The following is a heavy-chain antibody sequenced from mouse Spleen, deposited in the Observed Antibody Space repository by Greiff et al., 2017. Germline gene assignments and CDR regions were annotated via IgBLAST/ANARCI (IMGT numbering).Heavy chain of an antibody. Sequence: QVQLQQSGPGLVAPSQSLSITCTVSGFSLTSYGVHWVRQSPGKGLEWLGVIWSGGSTDYNAAFISRLSISKDNSKSQVFFKMNSLQANDTAIYYCARSRMITRGAWFAYWGQGTLVTVSA. CDR2: IWSGGST. J-gene: IGHJ3*01. V-gene: IGHV2-2*02. CDR3: ARSRMITRGAWFAY. D-gene: IGHD2-4*01. CDR1: GFSLTSYG.